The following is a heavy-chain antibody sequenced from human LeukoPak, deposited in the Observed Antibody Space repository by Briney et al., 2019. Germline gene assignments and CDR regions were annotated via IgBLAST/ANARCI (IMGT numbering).Heavy chain of an antibody. CDR1: GYTFTGYY. J-gene: IGHJ4*02. Sequence: ASVKVSCKASGYTFTGYYMHWVRQAPGQGLEWMGWINPNSGGTNYAQKFQGWVTMTRDTSISTAYMELSRLRSDDTAVYYCARAEGVHYYDSSGYYPFDYWGQGTLVTVSS. CDR3: ARAEGVHYYDSSGYYPFDY. D-gene: IGHD3-22*01. CDR2: INPNSGGT. V-gene: IGHV1-2*04.